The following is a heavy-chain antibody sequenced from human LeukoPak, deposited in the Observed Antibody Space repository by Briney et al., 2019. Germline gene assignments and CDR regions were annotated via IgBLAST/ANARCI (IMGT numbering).Heavy chain of an antibody. CDR3: ARDEEMATIMFDY. V-gene: IGHV1-2*02. J-gene: IGHJ4*02. CDR1: GYTFTGYY. Sequence: VSVKVSCKASGYTFTGYYMHWVRQAPGQGLEWMGWINPNSGGTNYAQKFQGRVTMTRDTSISTAYMELSRLRSDDTAVYYCARDEEMATIMFDYWGQGTLVTVSS. D-gene: IGHD5-24*01. CDR2: INPNSGGT.